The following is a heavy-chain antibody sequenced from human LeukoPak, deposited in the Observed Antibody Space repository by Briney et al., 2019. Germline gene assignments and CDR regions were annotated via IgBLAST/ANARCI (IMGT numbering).Heavy chain of an antibody. Sequence: TGGSLRLSCAASGFTFSSYWMSWVRQAPGKGLEWVANIKQDGSEKYYVDSVKGRFTISRDNAKNSLYLQMNSLRAEDTAVYYCARGTADGRDGHNYVFDYWGQGTLVTVSS. V-gene: IGHV3-7*01. CDR1: GFTFSSYW. CDR3: ARGTADGRDGHNYVFDY. D-gene: IGHD5-24*01. CDR2: IKQDGSEK. J-gene: IGHJ4*02.